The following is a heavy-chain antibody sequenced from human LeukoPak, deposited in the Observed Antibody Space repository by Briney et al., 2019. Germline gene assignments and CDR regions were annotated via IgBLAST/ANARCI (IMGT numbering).Heavy chain of an antibody. CDR2: IYSGGST. CDR1: GFTVSSNY. D-gene: IGHD2-2*01. J-gene: IGHJ4*02. CDR3: ARGVVPAATMYYFDY. V-gene: IGHV3-53*01. Sequence: GGSLRLSCAASGFTVSSNYMSWVRQAPGKGLERVSVIYSGGSTYYADSVKGRFTISRDNSKNTLYLQMNSLRAEDTAVYYCARGVVPAATMYYFDYWGQGTLVTVSS.